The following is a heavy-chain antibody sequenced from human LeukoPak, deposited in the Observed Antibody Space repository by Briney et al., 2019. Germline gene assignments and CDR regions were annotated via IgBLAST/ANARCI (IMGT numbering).Heavy chain of an antibody. D-gene: IGHD3-10*01. CDR2: ISYDGSKK. CDR3: AKDGVPSRWFGRNYFDY. J-gene: IGHJ4*02. CDR1: GFTFSSYG. V-gene: IGHV3-30*18. Sequence: GRSLRLSCAASGFTFSSYGIHWVRQAPGKGLEWVAVISYDGSKKYYADSVKGRFTISRDNYKNTLYLKMNNLRAEDTAVYYCAKDGVPSRWFGRNYFDYWGQGTLVTVSS.